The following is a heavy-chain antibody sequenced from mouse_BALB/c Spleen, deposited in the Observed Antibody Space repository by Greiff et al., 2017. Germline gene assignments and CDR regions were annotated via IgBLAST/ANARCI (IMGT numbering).Heavy chain of an antibody. CDR2: IYPGGGYT. CDR1: GYTFTNYW. J-gene: IGHJ4*01. D-gene: IGHD3-3*01. Sequence: VQLQESGAELVRPGTSVKISCKASGYTFTNYWLGWVKQRPGHGLEWIGDIYPGGGYTYYNEKFKGKATLTADTSSSTAYMQLSSLTSEDSAVYFCARSRGRDGAMDYWGQGTSVTVSS. V-gene: IGHV1-63*02. CDR3: ARSRGRDGAMDY.